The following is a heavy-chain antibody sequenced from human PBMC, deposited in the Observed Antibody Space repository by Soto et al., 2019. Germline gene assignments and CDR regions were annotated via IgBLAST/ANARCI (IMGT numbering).Heavy chain of an antibody. Sequence: GGSLRLSCAASGFTFSSYGMHWVRQAPGKGLEWVAVIWYDGSNKYYADSVKGRFTISRDNSKNTLYLQMNSLRAEDTAVYYCARDSSGQQGFPRAFDYWGQGTLVTVSS. CDR3: ARDSSGQQGFPRAFDY. J-gene: IGHJ4*02. CDR2: IWYDGSNK. D-gene: IGHD6-25*01. CDR1: GFTFSSYG. V-gene: IGHV3-33*01.